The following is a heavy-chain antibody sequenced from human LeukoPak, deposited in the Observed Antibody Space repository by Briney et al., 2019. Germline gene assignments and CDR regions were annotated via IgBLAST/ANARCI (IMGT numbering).Heavy chain of an antibody. J-gene: IGHJ5*02. Sequence: PSETLSLTCNVSGGSIESHFWTWVRQPPGKGPEWIGSMSYSGTSSHDPALAGRVTMSLDMPKKQFSLKLSSVTAADTALYYCAREADNGGAVPAALWGRGWFDPWGQGILVTVSS. CDR1: GGSIESHF. V-gene: IGHV4-59*11. CDR3: AREADNGGAVPAALWGRGWFDP. CDR2: MSYSGTS. D-gene: IGHD2-2*01.